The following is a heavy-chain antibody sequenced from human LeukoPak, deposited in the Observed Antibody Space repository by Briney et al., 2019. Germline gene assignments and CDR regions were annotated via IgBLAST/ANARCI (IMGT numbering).Heavy chain of an antibody. J-gene: IGHJ4*02. Sequence: GGSLRLSCAASGFTFGTYWMSWVRQAPGKGLEWVANINGDGSEKYFAVSVKGRFTISRDNARNTLFLQMNSLRAEGTAVYYCARARYCSSGNCYKDYWGQGSLVTVSS. CDR2: INGDGSEK. CDR1: GFTFGTYW. D-gene: IGHD2-15*01. CDR3: ARARYCSSGNCYKDY. V-gene: IGHV3-7*01.